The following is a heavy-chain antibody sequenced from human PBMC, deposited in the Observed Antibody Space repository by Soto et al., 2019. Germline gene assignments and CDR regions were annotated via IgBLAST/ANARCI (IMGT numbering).Heavy chain of an antibody. CDR1: GGSISSYY. Sequence: QVQLQESGPGLVKPSETLTLTCTVSGGSISSYYWRWIRQPPGKGLEWSGYIYYSGSTNYNPSFTGRVTMSVDTSQIQVSLNLGSVTAADTAVYYCAIVRQWLFSHWYFDLWGRGTLVTVSS. D-gene: IGHD6-19*01. J-gene: IGHJ2*01. V-gene: IGHV4-59*01. CDR2: IYYSGST. CDR3: AIVRQWLFSHWYFDL.